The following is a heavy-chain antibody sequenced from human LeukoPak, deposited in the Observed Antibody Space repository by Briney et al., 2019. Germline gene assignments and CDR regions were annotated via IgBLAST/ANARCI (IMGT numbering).Heavy chain of an antibody. CDR2: IYHSGST. D-gene: IGHD6-19*01. Sequence: PSETLSLTCTVSGGSISSGGYYWSWIRQPPGKGLEWIGYIYHSGSTYYNPSLNSRVTISVDKSKNQFSLNLTSVTAADTAVYYCTRRAGTDSNGAFDIWGQGTVVTVSS. CDR3: TRRAGTDSNGAFDI. J-gene: IGHJ3*02. CDR1: GGSISSGGYY. V-gene: IGHV4-30-2*01.